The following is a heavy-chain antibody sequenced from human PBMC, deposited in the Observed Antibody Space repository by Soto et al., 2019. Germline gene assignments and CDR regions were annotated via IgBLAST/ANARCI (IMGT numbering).Heavy chain of an antibody. D-gene: IGHD3-22*01. Sequence: EVQLVESGGGLVKPGGSLRLSCAASGFTFSSYSMNWVRQAPGKGLEWVSSISSSSSYIYYADSVKGRFTISRDNSKNTLYLQMNSLRAEDTAVYYCAKDDFMSGPIVAPDYGMDVWGQGTTVTVSS. CDR1: GFTFSSYS. CDR2: ISSSSSYI. V-gene: IGHV3-21*01. J-gene: IGHJ6*02. CDR3: AKDDFMSGPIVAPDYGMDV.